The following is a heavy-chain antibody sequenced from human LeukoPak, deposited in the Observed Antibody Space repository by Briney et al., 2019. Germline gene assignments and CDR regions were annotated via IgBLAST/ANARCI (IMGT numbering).Heavy chain of an antibody. J-gene: IGHJ5*02. CDR2: IYYSGST. Sequence: PSETLSLTCTVSGGSISSYYWSWIRQPPGKGLEWIGYIYYSGSTNYNPSLKSRVTISVDTSKNQFSLKLSSVTAADTAVYYCARVHTGYSSSWYDPWFDPWAREPWSPSPQ. CDR1: GGSISSYY. D-gene: IGHD6-13*01. V-gene: IGHV4-59*01. CDR3: ARVHTGYSSSWYDPWFDP.